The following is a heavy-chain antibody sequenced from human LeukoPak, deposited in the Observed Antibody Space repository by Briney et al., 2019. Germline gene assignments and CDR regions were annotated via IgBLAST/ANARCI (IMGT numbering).Heavy chain of an antibody. CDR1: GFTVSSYW. V-gene: IGHV3-7*01. Sequence: GGSLRLSCAASGFTVSSYWMTWVRQAPGKELEWLANIKQDGSEKSSVDSVRGRFAISRDNAKNSLYLQMNGLRADDTAVYYCARGRYTYDFWGQGTLVTVSS. J-gene: IGHJ4*02. CDR2: IKQDGSEK. D-gene: IGHD5-18*01. CDR3: ARGRYTYDF.